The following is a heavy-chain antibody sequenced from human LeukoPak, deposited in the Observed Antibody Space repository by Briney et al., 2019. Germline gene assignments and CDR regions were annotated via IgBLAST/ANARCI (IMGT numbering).Heavy chain of an antibody. V-gene: IGHV3-33*01. J-gene: IGHJ4*02. Sequence: VQPGRSLRLSCAASGFTFSSYGMHWVRQAPGKGLEGWAVIWYDGSNKYYADSVKGRFTISRDNSKNTLYLQMNSLRAEDTAVYYCAREGVARGNDYWGQGTLVTVSS. D-gene: IGHD5-12*01. CDR2: IWYDGSNK. CDR1: GFTFSSYG. CDR3: AREGVARGNDY.